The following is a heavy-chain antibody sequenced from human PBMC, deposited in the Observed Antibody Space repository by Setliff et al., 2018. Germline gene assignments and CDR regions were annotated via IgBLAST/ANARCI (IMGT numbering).Heavy chain of an antibody. J-gene: IGHJ6*02. CDR1: GFTFSGYA. Sequence: PGGSLRLSCAASGFTFSGYAMSWVRQAPGKGLEWVSAISGSGGSTYYADSVKGRFTISRDNSKNTLYLQMNSLRAEDTAVYYCARDLSLWFGELRVYYYGMDVWGQGTTVTVSS. CDR3: ARDLSLWFGELRVYYYGMDV. CDR2: ISGSGGST. V-gene: IGHV3-23*01. D-gene: IGHD3-10*01.